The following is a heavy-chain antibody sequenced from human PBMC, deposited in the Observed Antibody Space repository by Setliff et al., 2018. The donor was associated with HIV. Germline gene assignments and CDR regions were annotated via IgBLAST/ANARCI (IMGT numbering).Heavy chain of an antibody. D-gene: IGHD6-25*01. V-gene: IGHV1-18*01. J-gene: IGHJ4*02. CDR1: GYTFVDDG. CDR3: SRDRSATWTPTTY. Sequence: ASVKVSCKASGYTFVDDGITWVRQAPGQGLEWMGWIGAYNGDTKYAQKFQDRATMTIDTSASTAYMELRSLTSDDTAMYYCSRDRSATWTPTTYWGQGTLVTVSS. CDR2: IGAYNGDT.